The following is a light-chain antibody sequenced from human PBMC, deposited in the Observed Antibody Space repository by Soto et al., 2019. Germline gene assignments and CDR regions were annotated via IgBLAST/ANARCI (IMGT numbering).Light chain of an antibody. Sequence: ETVMTQSPVTLSVSPGERATLSCRASQSVSSKLAWYQQKPGQAPRLLIYGASTRATGIPDRFSGGGSGTEFTLTISSLQSEDFAVYYCQQYNNWPLTFGQGTKV. J-gene: IGKJ1*01. CDR2: GAS. CDR3: QQYNNWPLT. CDR1: QSVSSK. V-gene: IGKV3-15*01.